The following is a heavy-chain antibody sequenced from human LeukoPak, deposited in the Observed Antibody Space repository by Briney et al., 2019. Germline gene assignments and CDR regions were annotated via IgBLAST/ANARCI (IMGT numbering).Heavy chain of an antibody. V-gene: IGHV4-59*01. D-gene: IGHD5-24*01. J-gene: IGHJ3*02. CDR1: GGSISSYY. CDR3: ARGNKRWLQFTHDAFDI. Sequence: SETLSLTCTVSGGSISSYYWSWIRQPPGKGLEWIGYIYYSGSTNYNPSLKSRVTISVDTSKNQFSLKLSSVTAADTAVYYCARGNKRWLQFTHDAFDIWGQGTVVTVSS. CDR2: IYYSGST.